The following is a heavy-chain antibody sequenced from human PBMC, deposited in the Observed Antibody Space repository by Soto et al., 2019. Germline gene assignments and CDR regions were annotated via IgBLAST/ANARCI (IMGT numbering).Heavy chain of an antibody. CDR1: GGTISSGY. CDR3: ARRYGSAIDY. J-gene: IGHJ4*02. CDR2: IYYSGIT. D-gene: IGHD1-26*01. V-gene: IGHV4-59*08. Sequence: QVQLQESGPGLVKPSETLSLTCTVSGGTISSGYWSWIRQPPGKGLEWIGYIYYSGITNCNPSLKRRVTISVDTSENKFYLKLSSVTAADTAVYYCARRYGSAIDYWGQGTLVTVSS.